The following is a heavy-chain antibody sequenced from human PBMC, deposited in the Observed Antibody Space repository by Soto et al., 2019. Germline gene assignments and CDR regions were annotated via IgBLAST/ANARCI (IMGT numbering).Heavy chain of an antibody. CDR3: ARDEREYIAARYPPPYRWFDP. CDR1: GYTFTSYG. CDR2: ISAYNGNT. J-gene: IGHJ5*02. Sequence: QVQLVQSGAEVKKPGASVKVSCKASGYTFTSYGISWVRQAPGQGLEWMGWISAYNGNTNYAQKRQGRGTMTTDASPSTASMELRSLTSDDTAVYYCARDEREYIAARYPPPYRWFDPGGQGTLVTVSS. V-gene: IGHV1-18*01. D-gene: IGHD6-6*01.